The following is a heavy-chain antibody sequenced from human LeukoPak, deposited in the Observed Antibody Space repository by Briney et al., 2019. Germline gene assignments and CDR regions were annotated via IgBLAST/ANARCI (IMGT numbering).Heavy chain of an antibody. J-gene: IGHJ4*02. Sequence: PGGSQTLSCAASGFAFSSYGMNWVREAPGKGLEWVSYISSSSSTIYYADSVKGRFPISRDNAKNSLYLQMNSLRAEDTAVYYCARVTRWNDYWGQGTLVTVSS. CDR1: GFAFSSYG. V-gene: IGHV3-48*01. CDR3: ARVTRWNDY. D-gene: IGHD1-1*01. CDR2: ISSSSSTI.